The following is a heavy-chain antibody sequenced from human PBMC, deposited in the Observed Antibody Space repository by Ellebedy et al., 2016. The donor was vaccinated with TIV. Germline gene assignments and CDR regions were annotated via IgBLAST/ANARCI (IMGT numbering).Heavy chain of an antibody. V-gene: IGHV3-23*01. CDR1: GFTFSSFG. CDR3: AKRSQFSSISCFDY. D-gene: IGHD6-13*01. Sequence: PGGSLRLSCEASGFTFSSFGMSWVRQVPGKGLEWVSGISGSGSSTYNADSVKGRFNISRDNSENMMYLQMNSLRADDTAVYYCAKRSQFSSISCFDYWGQGTLVTVSS. J-gene: IGHJ4*02. CDR2: ISGSGSST.